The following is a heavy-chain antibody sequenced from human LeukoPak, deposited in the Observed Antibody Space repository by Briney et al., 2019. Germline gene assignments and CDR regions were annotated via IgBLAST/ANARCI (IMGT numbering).Heavy chain of an antibody. Sequence: PSETLSLTCTVSGGSISSGDYYWSWLRQPPGKGLEWIGYIYYSGSTYYNPSLKSRVTISVDTSKNQFSLKLSSVTAADTAVYYCARVLVVAATPDWFDPWGQGTLVTVSS. CDR1: GGSISSGDYY. V-gene: IGHV4-30-4*01. D-gene: IGHD2-15*01. CDR3: ARVLVVAATPDWFDP. J-gene: IGHJ5*02. CDR2: IYYSGST.